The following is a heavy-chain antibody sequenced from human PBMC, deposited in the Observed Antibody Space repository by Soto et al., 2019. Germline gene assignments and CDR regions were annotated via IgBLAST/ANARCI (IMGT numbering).Heavy chain of an antibody. CDR2: VSFDGSNK. D-gene: IGHD6-13*01. CDR1: GFTFSTHA. Sequence: QVQLVESGGGVVQPGRSLRLSCAASGFTFSTHAMYWVRQAPGKGLECVAIVSFDGSNKYYADSVKGRFTISRDNSKNTLYLQMSGLTPEDTAVYYCARDQTGITTAGGGRIDHWGQGTLVTVSS. J-gene: IGHJ4*02. V-gene: IGHV3-30-3*01. CDR3: ARDQTGITTAGGGRIDH.